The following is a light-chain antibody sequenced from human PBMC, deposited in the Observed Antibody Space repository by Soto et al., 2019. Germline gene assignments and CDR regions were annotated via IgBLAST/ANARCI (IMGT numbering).Light chain of an antibody. CDR2: GAS. CDR3: QQYNGT. Sequence: EIVLTQSPATLSSFPGDRVTLSCRASQAVNTRLAWYQQKPGQAPRLLIYGASNRATGIPDRFSGSGSGTDFTLTISSLQPDESATYYCQQYNGTFGQGTKVDIK. J-gene: IGKJ1*01. CDR1: QAVNTR. V-gene: IGKV3D-15*01.